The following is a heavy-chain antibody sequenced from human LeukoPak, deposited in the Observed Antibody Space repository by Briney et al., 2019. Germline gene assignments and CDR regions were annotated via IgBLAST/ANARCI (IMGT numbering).Heavy chain of an antibody. CDR3: AKDPTNYYDSSGLDY. V-gene: IGHV3-23*01. J-gene: IGHJ4*02. CDR1: GFTFSSYA. CDR2: ISGSGGGT. D-gene: IGHD3-22*01. Sequence: PGGSLRLSCAASGFTFSSYAMSWVRQAPGKGLEWVSAISGSGGGTYYADSVKGRFTISRDNSKNTLYLQMNSLRAEDTAVYYCAKDPTNYYDSSGLDYWGQGTLVTVSS.